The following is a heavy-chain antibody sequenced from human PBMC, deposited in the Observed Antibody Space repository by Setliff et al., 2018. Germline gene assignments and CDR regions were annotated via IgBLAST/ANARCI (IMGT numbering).Heavy chain of an antibody. CDR1: GGSISSGGYY. Sequence: SETLSLTCTVSGGSISSGGYYWSWIRQHPGKGLEWIGYIYYSGSTYYNPSLKSRVTMSIDTSKNQFSLMVTSVTAADTAVYYCARGRNVASRLLDHWGQGTLVTVSS. V-gene: IGHV4-31*03. J-gene: IGHJ4*02. D-gene: IGHD6-6*01. CDR3: ARGRNVASRLLDH. CDR2: IYYSGST.